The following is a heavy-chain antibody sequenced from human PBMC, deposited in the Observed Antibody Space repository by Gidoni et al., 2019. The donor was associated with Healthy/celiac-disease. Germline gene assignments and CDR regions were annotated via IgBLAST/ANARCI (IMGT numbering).Heavy chain of an antibody. CDR1: GFTFSSHS. CDR3: ARDLGYYGSGSYPDY. V-gene: IGHV3-21*01. D-gene: IGHD3-10*01. CDR2: IRSSSSYI. J-gene: IGHJ4*02. Sequence: EVQLVESGGGLVKPGGSLRLSCAASGFTFSSHSMNWVRQAPGKGLEWVSTIRSSSSYIYYADSVKGRFTSSRDNAKNSLYLQMNSLRAEDTAVYYCARDLGYYGSGSYPDYWGQGTLVTVSS.